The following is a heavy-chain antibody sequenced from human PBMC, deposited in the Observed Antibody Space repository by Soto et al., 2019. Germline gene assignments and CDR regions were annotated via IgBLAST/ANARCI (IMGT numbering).Heavy chain of an antibody. J-gene: IGHJ4*02. Sequence: DTLSLTCTVSGGSISAYYWNWIRQPPGKGLESIGYIYYSGSANYSPSLKSRVTISVDTSKNEFSLKLSSVTAADTAVYYCARAPSYDFWSGKYYFDYWGQGTLVTVSS. D-gene: IGHD3-3*01. CDR1: GGSISAYY. CDR2: IYYSGSA. V-gene: IGHV4-59*01. CDR3: ARAPSYDFWSGKYYFDY.